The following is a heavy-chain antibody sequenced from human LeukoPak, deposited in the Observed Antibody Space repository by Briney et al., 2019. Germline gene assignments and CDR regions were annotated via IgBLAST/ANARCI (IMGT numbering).Heavy chain of an antibody. CDR2: IWYDGSNK. V-gene: IGHV3-33*01. J-gene: IGHJ6*02. CDR3: ARKNILTGYYTYYYYGMDV. CDR1: GFTFSSYG. D-gene: IGHD3-9*01. Sequence: GRSLRLSCAASGFTFSSYGMHWVRQAPGKGLEWVAVIWYDGSNKYYADSVKGRFTISRDNSKNTLYLQMNSLRAEDTAVYYCARKNILTGYYTYYYYGMDVWGQGTTVTVSS.